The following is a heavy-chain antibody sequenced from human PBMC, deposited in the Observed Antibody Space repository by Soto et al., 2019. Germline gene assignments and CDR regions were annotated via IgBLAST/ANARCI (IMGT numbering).Heavy chain of an antibody. CDR1: GFTFTRYS. CDR2: ISSTTNYI. J-gene: IGHJ4*02. V-gene: IGHV3-21*06. Sequence: GGSLRLSCAASGFTFTRYSMNWVRQAPGKGLEWVSSISSTTNYIYYGDSMKGRFTISRDNAKNSLYLEMNSLRAEDTAVYYCARESEDLTSNFDYWGQGTLVTVPQ. CDR3: ARESEDLTSNFDY.